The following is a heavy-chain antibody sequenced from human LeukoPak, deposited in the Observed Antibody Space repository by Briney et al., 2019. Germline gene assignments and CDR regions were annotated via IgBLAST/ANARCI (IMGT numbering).Heavy chain of an antibody. CDR1: GDSISSTGFY. Sequence: SETLSLTCTVSGDSISSTGFYWAWIRQPPEKGLEYIGNIEYSGETFYDPSLKSRVTISGDPSKNQFSLKLSSVTAAEMAVYYCARANTYYYDSSGYFSGWFDPWGQGTLVTVSS. V-gene: IGHV4-39*07. CDR3: ARANTYYYDSSGYFSGWFDP. D-gene: IGHD3-22*01. J-gene: IGHJ5*02. CDR2: IEYSGET.